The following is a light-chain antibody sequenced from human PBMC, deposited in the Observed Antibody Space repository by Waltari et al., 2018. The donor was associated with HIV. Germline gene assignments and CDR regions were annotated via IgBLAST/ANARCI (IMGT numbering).Light chain of an antibody. CDR2: DVF. CDR1: SSDIGAYEY. CDR3: SSYTTTNTII. J-gene: IGLJ2*01. V-gene: IGLV2-14*03. Sequence: QSALTQPASVSGSPGQSITISCTGTSSDIGAYEYVSWYRQHPDKAPQLLIYDVFYRPSGVSHHFSGSKSGNTASLTISGLQAEDEAVYSCSSYTTTNTIIVGGGTKLTVL.